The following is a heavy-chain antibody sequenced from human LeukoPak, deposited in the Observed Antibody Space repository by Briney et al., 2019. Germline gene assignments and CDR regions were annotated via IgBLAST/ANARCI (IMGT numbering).Heavy chain of an antibody. D-gene: IGHD6-25*01. CDR3: ARASIAAAGLYYFDY. CDR1: GFTFSSYA. J-gene: IGHJ4*02. CDR2: ISGSGGST. V-gene: IGHV3-23*01. Sequence: GGSLRLSCAASGFTFSSYAMSWVRQAPGKGLEWVSAISGSGGSTYYPDSVKGRLTISRDNSKNTLYLQMNSLRAEDTAVYYCARASIAAAGLYYFDYWGQGTLVTVSS.